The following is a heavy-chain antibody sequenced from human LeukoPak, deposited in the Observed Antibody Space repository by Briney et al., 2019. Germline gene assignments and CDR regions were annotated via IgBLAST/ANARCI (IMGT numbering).Heavy chain of an antibody. CDR2: VYNSGST. D-gene: IGHD4-17*01. CDR1: GGSISSYY. Sequence: SETLSLTCTVSGGSISSYYWSWIRQPPGKGLEWIGYVYNSGSTNYNPSLKSRVTISIDTSKKHFSLKLSSVTAADTAVYYCARVKMTAVTADVFDYWGQGTLVTVSS. J-gene: IGHJ4*02. CDR3: ARVKMTAVTADVFDY. V-gene: IGHV4-59*01.